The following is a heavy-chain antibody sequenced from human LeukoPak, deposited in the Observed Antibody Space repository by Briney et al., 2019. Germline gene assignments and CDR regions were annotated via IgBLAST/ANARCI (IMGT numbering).Heavy chain of an antibody. D-gene: IGHD2/OR15-2a*01. J-gene: IGHJ3*02. CDR1: GGSFSGYY. CDR3: ARRAGWVIAFDI. Sequence: ETLSLTCAVYGGSFSGYYWSWIRQPPGKGLEWIGEINHSGSTNYNPSLKSRVTISVDTSKNQFSLKLSSVTAADTAVYYCARRAGWVIAFDIWGQGTMVTVSS. CDR2: INHSGST. V-gene: IGHV4-34*01.